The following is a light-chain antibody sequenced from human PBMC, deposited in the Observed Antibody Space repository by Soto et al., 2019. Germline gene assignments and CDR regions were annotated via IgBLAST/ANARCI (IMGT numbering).Light chain of an antibody. CDR3: RSFAGNYLYV. J-gene: IGLJ1*01. Sequence: QSALTQPRSVSGSPGQSVTISCTGANSDFGAYNYVSWYQQYPGKAPRLTIFDVNWRASGVPDRFSGSKAGNTASLTISGLQAEDEADYYCRSFAGNYLYVFGNGTKLTVL. CDR2: DVN. V-gene: IGLV2-11*01. CDR1: NSDFGAYNY.